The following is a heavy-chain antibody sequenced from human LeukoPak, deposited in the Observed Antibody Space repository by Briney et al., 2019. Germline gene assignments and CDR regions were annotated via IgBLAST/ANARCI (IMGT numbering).Heavy chain of an antibody. V-gene: IGHV4-4*07. J-gene: IGHJ4*02. Sequence: SQTLSLTCTVSGGSISSYYWSWIRQPAGKGLEWIGRIYTSGSTNYNPSLKSRVTMSVDTSKNQFSLKLSSVTAADTAVYYCARARHYYYDSSGYYWSYFDYWGQGTLVTVSS. D-gene: IGHD3-22*01. CDR3: ARARHYYYDSSGYYWSYFDY. CDR2: IYTSGST. CDR1: GGSISSYY.